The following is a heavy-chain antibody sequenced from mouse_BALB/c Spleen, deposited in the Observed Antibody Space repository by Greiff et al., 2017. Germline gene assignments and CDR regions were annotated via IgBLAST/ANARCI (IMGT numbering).Heavy chain of an antibody. CDR2: IYPGDGDT. CDR3: AKRHFNYDYVDY. V-gene: IGHV1-80*01. Sequence: QVQLQQSGAELVRPGSSVKISCKASGYAFSSYWMNWVKQRPGQGLEWIGQIYPGDGDTNYNGKFKGKATLTADKSSSTAYMPLSSLTSEDSAVYFCAKRHFNYDYVDYWGQGTTLTVSS. CDR1: GYAFSSYW. D-gene: IGHD2-4*01. J-gene: IGHJ2*01.